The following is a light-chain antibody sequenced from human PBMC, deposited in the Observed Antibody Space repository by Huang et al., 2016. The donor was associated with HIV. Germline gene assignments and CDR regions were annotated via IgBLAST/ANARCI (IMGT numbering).Light chain of an antibody. Sequence: DIQMTQSPSSLSASVGDRVTLACRASQSIVTYLNWYQQKPGKAPRLVIHVASSLQSGVPSRFSGSGSGTDFTLTISSRQPEDFATYYCQQSYSALGLTFGGGTKVEIK. J-gene: IGKJ4*01. CDR2: VAS. CDR3: QQSYSALGLT. V-gene: IGKV1-39*01. CDR1: QSIVTY.